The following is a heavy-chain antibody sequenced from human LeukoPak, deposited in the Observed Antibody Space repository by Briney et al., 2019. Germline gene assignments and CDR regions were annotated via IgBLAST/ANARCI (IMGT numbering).Heavy chain of an antibody. CDR3: ARRGTGHGMDV. J-gene: IGHJ6*02. D-gene: IGHD1-1*01. CDR2: IQNDGSSA. V-gene: IGHV3-74*01. CDR1: GFTFNNYW. Sequence: LSGGSLRLSCAASGFTFNNYWIHWVRQVPGKGLVWLSRIQNDGSSASYVDSVKGRFTISRDNAKNTLFLQMNSLRAEDTAVYYCARRGTGHGMDVWGQGPTVIVSS.